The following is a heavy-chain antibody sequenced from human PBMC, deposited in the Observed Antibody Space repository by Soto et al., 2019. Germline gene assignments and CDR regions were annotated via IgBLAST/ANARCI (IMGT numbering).Heavy chain of an antibody. J-gene: IGHJ4*02. CDR1: GFTFSSYA. CDR2: ISGSGGST. V-gene: IGHV3-23*01. CDR3: AITTNWGSPLDEFDY. D-gene: IGHD7-27*01. Sequence: GGSLRLSCAASGFTFSSYAMSWVRQAPGKGLEWVSAISGSGGSTYYADSVKGRFTISRDNSKNTLYLQMNSLRAEDTAVYYCAITTNWGSPLDEFDYWGQGTLVTVSS.